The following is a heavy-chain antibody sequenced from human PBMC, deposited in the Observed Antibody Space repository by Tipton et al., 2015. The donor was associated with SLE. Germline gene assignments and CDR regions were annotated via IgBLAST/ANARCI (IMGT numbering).Heavy chain of an antibody. CDR1: EFTFSIYA. Sequence: SLRLSCAASEFTFSIYAMHWVRQAPGKGLEWVAVISYDGSDKYYADSVNGRVTISRDNSRNTVYLQVKSLRVEDTAIYYCARDGGSYYDVYPNWFDPWGQGTLVTVSS. CDR3: ARDGGSYYDVYPNWFDP. D-gene: IGHD1-26*01. CDR2: ISYDGSDK. V-gene: IGHV3-30*04. J-gene: IGHJ5*02.